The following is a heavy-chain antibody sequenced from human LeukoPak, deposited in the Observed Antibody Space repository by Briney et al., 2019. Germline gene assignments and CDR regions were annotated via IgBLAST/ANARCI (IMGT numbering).Heavy chain of an antibody. CDR3: VGDILPSGRYMSSFDY. CDR2: TYYRSKWYN. CDR1: GDSVSSNSAA. V-gene: IGHV6-1*01. Sequence: SQTPSLTCAISGDSVSSNSAAWNWIRQSPSRGLEWLGRTYYRSKWYNDYAVSVKSRITINPDTSKNQFSLQLNYVTPEDTAVYYCVGDILPSGRYMSSFDYWGQGTLVTVSS. J-gene: IGHJ4*02. D-gene: IGHD1-26*01.